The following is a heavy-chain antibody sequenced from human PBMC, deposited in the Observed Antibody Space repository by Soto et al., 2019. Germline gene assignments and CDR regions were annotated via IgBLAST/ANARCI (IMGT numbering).Heavy chain of an antibody. CDR2: ISGSGGST. J-gene: IGHJ1*01. V-gene: IGHV3-23*01. CDR3: AKDSPVGVPLLRDLHD. CDR1: GFTFSNYG. Sequence: PGGSLRLSCAASGFTFSNYGMSWVRQAPGKGLEWVSVISGSGGSTYYADSVKGRFTLSRDNSKNTVYLQMNSLRAEDTAVYYCAKDSPVGVPLLRDLHDWGQGTRVTVSS. D-gene: IGHD2-15*01.